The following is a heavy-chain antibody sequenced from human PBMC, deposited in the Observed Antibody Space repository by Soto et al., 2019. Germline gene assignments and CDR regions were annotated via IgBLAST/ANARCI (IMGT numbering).Heavy chain of an antibody. CDR2: INPNSGGT. CDR3: ALAVATGLHFDC. CDR1: GYTFTGYY. V-gene: IGHV1-2*04. D-gene: IGHD5-12*01. J-gene: IGHJ4*02. Sequence: ASVKVSCKASGYTFTGYYMHWVRQAPGQGLEWMGWINPNSGGTNYAQKFQGWVTMTRDTSISTAYMELSRLRSDDTAVYYCALAVATGLHFDCWGQGTLVTVSS.